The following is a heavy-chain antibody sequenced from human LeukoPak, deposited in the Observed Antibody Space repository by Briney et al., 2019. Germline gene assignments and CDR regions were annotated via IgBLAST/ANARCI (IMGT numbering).Heavy chain of an antibody. Sequence: GGPLRLSCAASGFTFSSYSMNWVRQAPGKGLEWVSSISSSSSYIYYADSVKGRFTISRDNAKNSLYLQMNSLRAEDTAVYYCARYGSGSYGWFDPWGQGTLVTVSS. D-gene: IGHD3-10*01. CDR2: ISSSSSYI. V-gene: IGHV3-21*01. CDR1: GFTFSSYS. J-gene: IGHJ5*02. CDR3: ARYGSGSYGWFDP.